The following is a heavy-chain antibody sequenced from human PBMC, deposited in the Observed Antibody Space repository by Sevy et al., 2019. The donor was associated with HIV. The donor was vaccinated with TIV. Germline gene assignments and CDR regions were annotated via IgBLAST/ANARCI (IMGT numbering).Heavy chain of an antibody. V-gene: IGHV3-49*04. J-gene: IGHJ6*02. CDR1: GFTFGDYA. Sequence: GGSLRLSCTASGFTFGDYAMSWVRQAPGKGLEWVGFIRSKAYGGTTEYAASVKGRFTISRDDSKSIAYRQMNSLKTEDKAVYYCTRDSEATYYDFWSGYYRGMNYYYYGMDVWGQGTTVTVSS. D-gene: IGHD3-3*01. CDR3: TRDSEATYYDFWSGYYRGMNYYYYGMDV. CDR2: IRSKAYGGTT.